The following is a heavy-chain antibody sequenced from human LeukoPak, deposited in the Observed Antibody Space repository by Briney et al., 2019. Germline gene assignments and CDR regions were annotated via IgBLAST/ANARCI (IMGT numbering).Heavy chain of an antibody. J-gene: IGHJ4*02. CDR1: GFTFSSYG. CDR2: IWYDGSNK. D-gene: IGHD3-3*01. V-gene: IGHV3-33*06. Sequence: GRSLRLSCAASGFTFSSYGMHWVRQAPGKGLEWVAVIWYDGSNKYYADSVKGRFTISRDNSKNTLYLQMNSLRAEDTAVYFCAKVGSYIRFNPFEYWGQGTLVTVSS. CDR3: AKVGSYIRFNPFEY.